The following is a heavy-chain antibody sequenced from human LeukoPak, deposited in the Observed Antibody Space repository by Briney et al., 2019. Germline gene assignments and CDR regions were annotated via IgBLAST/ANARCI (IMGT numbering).Heavy chain of an antibody. V-gene: IGHV3-43D*03. D-gene: IGHD2-21*02. J-gene: IGHJ4*02. Sequence: GGSLRLSCAASGFTFDGYAMHWVRQPPGKGLEWVSLISWDGGTTSYADSVKGRFTISRDNSKNSLYLQLNSLRAEDTALYYCAKGRGFYCGGDCYLDYWGQGTLVTVSS. CDR3: AKGRGFYCGGDCYLDY. CDR1: GFTFDGYA. CDR2: ISWDGGTT.